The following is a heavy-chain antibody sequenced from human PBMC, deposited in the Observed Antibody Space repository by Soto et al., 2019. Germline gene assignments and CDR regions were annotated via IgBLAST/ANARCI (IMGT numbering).Heavy chain of an antibody. D-gene: IGHD3-22*01. CDR3: AKNHLPQSYYGLPWFDL. CDR2: ISSDGSDK. V-gene: IGHV3-30*18. J-gene: IGHJ5*02. CDR1: GFIFSDYG. Sequence: LGLSCAASGFIFSDYGMHWVRQAPGKGLEWMAIISSDGSDKYYADSVKGRYTISRDNSKNTLYLQMNSLRAEDTAVYYCAKNHLPQSYYGLPWFDLWGQGTLVTVSS.